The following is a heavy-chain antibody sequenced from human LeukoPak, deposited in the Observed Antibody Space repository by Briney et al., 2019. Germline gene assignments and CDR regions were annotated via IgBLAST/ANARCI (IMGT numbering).Heavy chain of an antibody. CDR1: GGSISSSSYY. J-gene: IGHJ5*02. CDR2: IYYSGST. V-gene: IGHV4-39*01. D-gene: IGHD6-13*01. CDR3: ARGYSSSWYDGDNWFDP. Sequence: KASETLSLTCTVSGGSISSSSYYWGRIRQPPGKGLEWIGSIYYSGSTYYNPSLKSRVTISVDTSKNQFSLKLSSVTAADTAVYYCARGYSSSWYDGDNWFDPWGQGTLVTVSP.